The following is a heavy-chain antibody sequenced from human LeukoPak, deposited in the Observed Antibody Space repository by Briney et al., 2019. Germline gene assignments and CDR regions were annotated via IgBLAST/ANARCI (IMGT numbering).Heavy chain of an antibody. V-gene: IGHV1-2*02. J-gene: IGHJ5*02. D-gene: IGHD6-13*01. Sequence: ASVKVSCKASGYTFTGYYMHWVRQAPGQGLEWMGWTNPNSGGTNYAQKFQGRVTMTRDTSISTAYMELSRLRSDDTAVYYCARDIAAAGTGWFDPWGQGTLVTVSS. CDR3: ARDIAAAGTGWFDP. CDR1: GYTFTGYY. CDR2: TNPNSGGT.